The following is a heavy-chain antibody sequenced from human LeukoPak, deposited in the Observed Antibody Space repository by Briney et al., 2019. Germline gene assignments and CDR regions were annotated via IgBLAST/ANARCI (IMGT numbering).Heavy chain of an antibody. CDR3: ARGYSGYDPLHHPYDY. D-gene: IGHD5-12*01. Sequence: KPSETLSLTCTVSGGSISSSNWWSWVRQPPGKGLEWIGEIYHSGSTNYNPSLKSRVTISVDKSKNQFSLKLSSVTAADTAVYYCARGYSGYDPLHHPYDYWGQGTLVTVSS. V-gene: IGHV4-4*02. CDR2: IYHSGST. CDR1: GGSISSSNW. J-gene: IGHJ4*02.